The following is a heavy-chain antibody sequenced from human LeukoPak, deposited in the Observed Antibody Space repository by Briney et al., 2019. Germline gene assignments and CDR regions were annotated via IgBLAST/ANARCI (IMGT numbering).Heavy chain of an antibody. CDR1: GFTFSNYW. D-gene: IGHD3-10*01. Sequence: GGPLRLSCVASGFTFSNYWMNWVRQAPGKGLEWMANIKQDGSERYYVGSVKGRFTISRDIANNSLYLQMNSLRAEDTAVYYCARGYFYGSGSNWFDPWGQGTLVTVSS. CDR3: ARGYFYGSGSNWFDP. J-gene: IGHJ5*02. CDR2: IKQDGSER. V-gene: IGHV3-7*01.